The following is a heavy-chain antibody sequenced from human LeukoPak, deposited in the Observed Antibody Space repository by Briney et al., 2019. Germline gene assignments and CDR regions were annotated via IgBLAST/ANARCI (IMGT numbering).Heavy chain of an antibody. V-gene: IGHV1-2*02. J-gene: IGHJ3*02. CDR3: ARALLTTYDSSGYSRDRGI. CDR2: INPNSGGT. Sequence: GASVRVSCKASGYTFTGYYMHWVRQAPGQGLEWMGWINPNSGGTNYAQKFQGRVTMTRDTSISTAYMELSRLRSDDTAVYYCARALLTTYDSSGYSRDRGIWGQGTMVTVSS. D-gene: IGHD3-22*01. CDR1: GYTFTGYY.